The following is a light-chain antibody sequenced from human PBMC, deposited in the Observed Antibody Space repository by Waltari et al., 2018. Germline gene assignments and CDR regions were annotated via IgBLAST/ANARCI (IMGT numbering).Light chain of an antibody. V-gene: IGKV4-1*01. J-gene: IGKJ3*01. CDR3: MQALQSPFT. CDR1: QSVLYSSNNRNY. CDR2: WAS. Sequence: DIVMTQSPDSLAVSLGERATINCKSSQSVLYSSNNRNYLAWYQQKPGQPPRLLIYWASTRESGVPDRFSGSGSGTEFTLTISRVEAEDVGVYYCMQALQSPFTFGPGTNVDIK.